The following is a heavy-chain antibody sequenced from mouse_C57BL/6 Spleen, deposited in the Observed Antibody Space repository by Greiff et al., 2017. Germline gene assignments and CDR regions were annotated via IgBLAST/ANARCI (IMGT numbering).Heavy chain of an antibody. D-gene: IGHD6-1*01. CDR3: ATPSAVARDWYFDV. Sequence: VKLQQPGAELVRPGTSGKLSCKASGYTFTSYWMHWVKQRPGQGLEWIGVIDPSDSYTNYNQKFKGKATLTVDTSSSTAYMQLSSLTSEDSAVYYCATPSAVARDWYFDVWGTGTTVTVSS. CDR2: IDPSDSYT. V-gene: IGHV1-59*01. J-gene: IGHJ1*03. CDR1: GYTFTSYW.